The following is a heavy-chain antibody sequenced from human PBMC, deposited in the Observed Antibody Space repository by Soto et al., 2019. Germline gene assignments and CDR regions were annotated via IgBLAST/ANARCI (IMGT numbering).Heavy chain of an antibody. CDR2: IWYDGSNK. V-gene: IGHV3-33*01. J-gene: IGHJ4*02. CDR1: GFTFSSYG. Sequence: QVQLVESGGGVVQPGRSLRLSCAASGFTFSSYGMHWVRQAPGKGLEWVAVIWYDGSNKYYADSVKGRFTISRDNSKNTLYLQMNSLRAEDTAVYYCARSIASGDFDYWGQGTLVTVSS. D-gene: IGHD6-6*01. CDR3: ARSIASGDFDY.